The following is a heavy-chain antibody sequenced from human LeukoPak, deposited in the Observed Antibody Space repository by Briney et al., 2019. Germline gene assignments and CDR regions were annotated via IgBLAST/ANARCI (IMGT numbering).Heavy chain of an antibody. CDR3: ARDRPRLRGYSYGYYYYMDV. CDR1: GGSISSSSYY. Sequence: PSQTLSLTCTVSGGSISSSSYYWGWLRQPPGKGLEWFGSMYYSGSTYYNPSLKSRVTISVDTSKNQFSLKLSSVTAADTAVYYCARDRPRLRGYSYGYYYYMDVWGKGTTVTVS. J-gene: IGHJ6*03. D-gene: IGHD5-18*01. CDR2: MYYSGST. V-gene: IGHV4-39*07.